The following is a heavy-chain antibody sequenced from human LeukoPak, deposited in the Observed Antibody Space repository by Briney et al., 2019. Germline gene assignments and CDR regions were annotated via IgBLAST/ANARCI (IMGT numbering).Heavy chain of an antibody. V-gene: IGHV3-64*01. D-gene: IGHD3-22*01. Sequence: PGGSLRLSCAASGFTFSSYAMSWVRQAPGKGLEYVSAISSNGGSTYYANSVKGRFTISRDNSKNTLYLQMGSLRAEDMAVYYCAREAIDSSGYSPYYYYYYMDVWGKGTTVTISS. CDR1: GFTFSSYA. J-gene: IGHJ6*03. CDR3: AREAIDSSGYSPYYYYYYMDV. CDR2: ISSNGGST.